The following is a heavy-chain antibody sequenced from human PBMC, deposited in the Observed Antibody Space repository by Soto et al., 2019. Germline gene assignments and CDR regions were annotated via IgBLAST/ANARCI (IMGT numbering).Heavy chain of an antibody. CDR3: AKVHSFNWNYPAYGMDV. J-gene: IGHJ6*02. CDR2: ISYDGSNK. Sequence: GGSLRLSCAASGFTFSSYGMHWVRQAPGKGLEWVAVISYDGSNKYYADSVKGRFTISRDNSKNTLYLQMNSLRAEDTAVYYCAKVHSFNWNYPAYGMDVWGQGTTVTVSS. V-gene: IGHV3-30*18. D-gene: IGHD1-7*01. CDR1: GFTFSSYG.